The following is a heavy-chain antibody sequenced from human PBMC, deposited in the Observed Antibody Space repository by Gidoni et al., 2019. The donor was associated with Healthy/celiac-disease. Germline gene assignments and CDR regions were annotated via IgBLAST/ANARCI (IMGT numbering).Heavy chain of an antibody. Sequence: QVQLVQSGAEVKKPGSPAKVYCKASGGTFSSYAISWVRQAPGLGLEWMGGIIPIFGTANYAQKFQGRVTITADESTSTAYMELGSLRSEDTAVYYCAIVLAAAGDYWGQGTLVTVSS. V-gene: IGHV1-69*01. D-gene: IGHD6-13*01. CDR2: IIPIFGTA. CDR1: GGTFSSYA. CDR3: AIVLAAAGDY. J-gene: IGHJ4*02.